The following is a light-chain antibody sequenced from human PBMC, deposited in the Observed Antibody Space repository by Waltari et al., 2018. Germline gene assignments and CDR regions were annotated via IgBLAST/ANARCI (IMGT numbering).Light chain of an antibody. V-gene: IGKV3-11*01. CDR1: QSVSGY. CDR3: QHRNHWPPLFT. Sequence: VLTQSPATLSLSPGERATLSCRASQSVSGYFAWYQQKPGQAPRPLIYDGSNRATGIPPRFSGSGSGTVCTLTISSLEPEDFAVYYCQHRNHWPPLFTFGPGTKVVF. J-gene: IGKJ3*01. CDR2: DGS.